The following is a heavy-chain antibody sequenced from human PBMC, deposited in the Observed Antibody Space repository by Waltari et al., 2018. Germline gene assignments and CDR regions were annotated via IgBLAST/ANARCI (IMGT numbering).Heavy chain of an antibody. Sequence: QVQLQQWGAGLLKPSETLSLTCAVYGGSFSGYYWSWIRQPPGKGLGGIGEINHSGSTNYNPSLKSRVTISVDTSKNQFSLKLSSVTAADTAVYYCARGASRYDYVWGSYRKGMYYFDYWGQGTLVTVSS. V-gene: IGHV4-34*01. J-gene: IGHJ4*02. D-gene: IGHD3-16*02. CDR1: GGSFSGYY. CDR3: ARGASRYDYVWGSYRKGMYYFDY. CDR2: INHSGST.